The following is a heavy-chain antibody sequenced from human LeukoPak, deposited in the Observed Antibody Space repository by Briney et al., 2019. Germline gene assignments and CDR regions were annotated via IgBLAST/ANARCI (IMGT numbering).Heavy chain of an antibody. CDR3: ARSSRNYYDSSGVDY. D-gene: IGHD3-22*01. CDR1: GYTFTGYY. J-gene: IGHJ4*02. CDR2: INPNSGGT. Sequence: ASVKVSCKASGYTFTGYYMHWVRQAPGQGLEWMGWINPNSGGTNYAQKFQGRVTMTRDTSISTAYMELSRLRSDDTAVYYCARSSRNYYDSSGVDYWGQGTLVTVSS. V-gene: IGHV1-2*02.